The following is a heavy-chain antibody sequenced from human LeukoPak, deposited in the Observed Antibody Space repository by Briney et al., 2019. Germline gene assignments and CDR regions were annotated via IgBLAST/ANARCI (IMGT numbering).Heavy chain of an antibody. CDR1: GGSFSGYY. CDR3: AISGVQELPTGDFNFDY. Sequence: SEALSLTCAVYGGSFSGYYWSWIRPPPGKGLEWIGEINHSGSTNYNPSLKSRVTISVDTSKNQFSLKLSSVTAADTAVYYCAISGVQELPTGDFNFDYWGQGTLVTVSS. D-gene: IGHD1-7*01. CDR2: INHSGST. J-gene: IGHJ4*02. V-gene: IGHV4-34*01.